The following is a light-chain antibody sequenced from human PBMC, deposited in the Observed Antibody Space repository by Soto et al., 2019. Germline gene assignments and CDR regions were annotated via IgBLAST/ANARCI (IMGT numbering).Light chain of an antibody. CDR2: SAS. CDR1: QSISSY. CDR3: QQSYSKPPT. V-gene: IGKV1-39*01. Sequence: DIQMTQSPSSPSASVGDRVTITCRASQSISSYLNWYQQKPGKAPNLLIYSASSLQSGVPSRFSGSGSGTDFTLTISSLQPEDFATYYCQQSYSKPPTFGQGTKVEIK. J-gene: IGKJ1*01.